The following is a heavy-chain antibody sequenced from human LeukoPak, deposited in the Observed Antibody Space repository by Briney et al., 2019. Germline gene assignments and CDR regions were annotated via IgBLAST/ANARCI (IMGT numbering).Heavy chain of an antibody. CDR2: IYYSGST. CDR3: AIARYCSGGSCYHFDY. J-gene: IGHJ4*02. CDR1: GGSISSGDYY. V-gene: IGHV4-30-4*01. Sequence: SQTLSLTCTVSGGSISSGDYYWSWIRQPPGKGLEWIGYIYYSGSTYYNPSLKSRVTISVDTSKNLFSLKLSSVTAADTAVYYCAIARYCSGGSCYHFDYWGQGTLVTVSS. D-gene: IGHD2-15*01.